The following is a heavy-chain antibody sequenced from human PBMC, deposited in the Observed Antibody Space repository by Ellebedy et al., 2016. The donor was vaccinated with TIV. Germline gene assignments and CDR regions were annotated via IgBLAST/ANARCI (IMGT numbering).Heavy chain of an antibody. CDR3: TNGGLSNSPRHYFDS. CDR1: GFTFRSFG. D-gene: IGHD5/OR15-5a*01. J-gene: IGHJ4*02. CDR2: SSYDGAYA. Sequence: PGGSLRLSCKASGFTFRSFGMHWVRLSVGKGLEWVADSSYDGAYAHYADSVKGRFTCSRDNSKNTLFLQMNSLRADDTALYYCTNGGLSNSPRHYFDSWGQGTLVTVSS. V-gene: IGHV3-33*04.